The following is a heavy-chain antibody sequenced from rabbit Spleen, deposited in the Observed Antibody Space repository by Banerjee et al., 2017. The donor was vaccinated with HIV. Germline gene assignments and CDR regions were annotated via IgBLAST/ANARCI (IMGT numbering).Heavy chain of an antibody. CDR3: ARGSATMTMVITGYYLNL. J-gene: IGHJ4*01. V-gene: IGHV1S45*01. D-gene: IGHD2-1*01. CDR2: IYAGISGST. CDR1: GFSFSSNYY. Sequence: QEQLEESGGDLVKPGASLTLTCTASGFSFSSNYYICWVRQAPGKGLECIACIYAGISGSTYYASWAKGRFAISKTSSTTVTLQMTSLTAADTATYFCARGSATMTMVITGYYLNLWGQGTLVTVS.